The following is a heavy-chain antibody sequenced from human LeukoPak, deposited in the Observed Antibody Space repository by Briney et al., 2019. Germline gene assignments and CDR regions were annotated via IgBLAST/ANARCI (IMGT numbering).Heavy chain of an antibody. V-gene: IGHV4-31*03. CDR2: IYYSGST. D-gene: IGHD3-3*01. Sequence: SQTLSLTCTVSGGSISSGGYYRTWIPQHPGQGLEWIGYIYYSGSTYYNPYLKSRVTISVDTSRNQVSLKLTSVTAADTAVYYCARGLYHTFWSGSYTEDRFFDYWGQGTLVTVSS. CDR1: GGSISSGGYY. CDR3: ARGLYHTFWSGSYTEDRFFDY. J-gene: IGHJ4*02.